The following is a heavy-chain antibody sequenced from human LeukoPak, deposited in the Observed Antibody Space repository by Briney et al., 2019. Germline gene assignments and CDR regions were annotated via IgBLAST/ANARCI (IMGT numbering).Heavy chain of an antibody. V-gene: IGHV3-30*04. CDR2: ISYDGSNK. J-gene: IGHJ2*01. Sequence: GRSLRLSCAASGFTFSSYAMHWVRQAPGKGLEWAAVISYDGSNKYYADSVKGRFTISRDNSKNTLYLQMNSLRAEDTAVYYCARDRRISGWYFDLWGRGTLVTVSS. D-gene: IGHD3-10*01. CDR3: ARDRRISGWYFDL. CDR1: GFTFSSYA.